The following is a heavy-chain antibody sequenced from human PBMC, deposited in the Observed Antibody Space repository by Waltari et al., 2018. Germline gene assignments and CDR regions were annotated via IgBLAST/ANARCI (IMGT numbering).Heavy chain of an antibody. Sequence: IGSIYYSGSTYYNPSLKSRVTISVDTSKNQFSLKLSSVTAADTAVYYCARLTYYYDSSGPYPHAFDIWGQGTMVTVSS. V-gene: IGHV4-39*01. CDR2: IYYSGST. CDR3: ARLTYYYDSSGPYPHAFDI. J-gene: IGHJ3*02. D-gene: IGHD3-22*01.